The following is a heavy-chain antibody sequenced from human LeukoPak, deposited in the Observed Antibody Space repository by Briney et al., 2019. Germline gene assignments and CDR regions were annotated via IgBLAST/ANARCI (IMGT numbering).Heavy chain of an antibody. CDR3: ARVRWELLRSVWFDP. J-gene: IGHJ5*02. CDR1: GGSISSSSYY. CDR2: IYYSGST. V-gene: IGHV4-39*07. Sequence: SSETLSLTCTVSGGSISSSSYYWGWIRQPPGKGLEWIGSIYYSGSTYYNPSLKSRVTISVDTSKNQFSLKLSSVTAADTAVYYCARVRWELLRSVWFDPWGQGTLVTVSS. D-gene: IGHD1-26*01.